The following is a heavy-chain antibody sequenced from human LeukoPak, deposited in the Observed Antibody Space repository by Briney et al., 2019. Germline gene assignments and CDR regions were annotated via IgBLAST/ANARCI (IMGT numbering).Heavy chain of an antibody. CDR3: ATDIQQLVLFAY. D-gene: IGHD6-13*01. CDR1: VYSLSEVS. Sequence: GASVKVSCKVSVYSLSEVSMRWVRQAPGQGLEWMGSFDPEDGEAIYAQRFQGRVTMTEDTSTNTAYMEVNSLRSEDTAVYYCATDIQQLVLFAYWGQGTLVTVSS. J-gene: IGHJ4*02. V-gene: IGHV1-24*01. CDR2: FDPEDGEA.